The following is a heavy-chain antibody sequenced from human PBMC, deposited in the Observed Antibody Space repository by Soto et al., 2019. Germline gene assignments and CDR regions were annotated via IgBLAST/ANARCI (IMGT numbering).Heavy chain of an antibody. D-gene: IGHD6-19*01. Sequence: QVQLVQSGAEVKKPGASVKVSCKASGYTFTSYGISWVRQAPGQGLEWMGWISAYNGNTNYAQKLQGRVTMTTDTTTSKAYMELRSLKSDATAVYSCARGAAGNHDAFDIWGQGTTVTVSS. CDR1: GYTFTSYG. CDR3: ARGAAGNHDAFDI. CDR2: ISAYNGNT. V-gene: IGHV1-18*04. J-gene: IGHJ3*02.